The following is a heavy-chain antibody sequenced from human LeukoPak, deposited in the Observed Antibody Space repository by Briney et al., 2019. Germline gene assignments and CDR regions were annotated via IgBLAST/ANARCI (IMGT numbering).Heavy chain of an antibody. D-gene: IGHD1-26*01. Sequence: SSETLSLTCTVSGGSITNNNYYWGWIRQPPGKGLEWIGSIFYSGGTYDNPSLKSRVTISVDKSNNQFFLRLTSVTAADTAVYYCARVIVGATFDYWGQGTLVTVSS. CDR3: ARVIVGATFDY. J-gene: IGHJ4*02. V-gene: IGHV4-39*07. CDR2: IFYSGGT. CDR1: GGSITNNNYY.